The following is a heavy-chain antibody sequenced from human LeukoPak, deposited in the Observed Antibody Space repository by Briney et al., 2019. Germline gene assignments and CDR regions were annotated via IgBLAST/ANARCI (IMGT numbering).Heavy chain of an antibody. CDR3: ARLILYGDSPPLFDY. CDR2: IYYSGST. D-gene: IGHD3-10*01. CDR1: GYSISSGYY. Sequence: SETLSLTCTVSGYSISSGYYWGWIRQPPGKGLEWIGSIYYSGSTYYNPSLKSRVTISVDTSKNQFSLKLSSVTAADTAVYYCARLILYGDSPPLFDYWGQGTLVTVSS. V-gene: IGHV4-38-2*02. J-gene: IGHJ4*02.